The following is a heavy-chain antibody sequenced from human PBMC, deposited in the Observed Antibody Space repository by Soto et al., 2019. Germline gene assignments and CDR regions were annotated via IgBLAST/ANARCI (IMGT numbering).Heavy chain of an antibody. V-gene: IGHV4-4*02. CDR2: IYHSGST. CDR1: GGSISSNNW. D-gene: IGHD6-19*01. J-gene: IGHJ4*02. CDR3: PRDQGGIAVAGFDY. Sequence: SETLSLTCAVSGGSISSNNWWSWVRQPPGKGLEWIGEIYHSGSTSYNPSLKSRVTISVDKSKNHFSLNLSSVTAADTAVYYCPRDQGGIAVAGFDYWGQGALVNVSS.